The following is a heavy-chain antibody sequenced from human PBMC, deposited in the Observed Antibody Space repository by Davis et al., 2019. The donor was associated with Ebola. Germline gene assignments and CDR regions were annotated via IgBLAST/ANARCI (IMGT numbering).Heavy chain of an antibody. CDR3: ARDYPYYYDSSGYYGDAFDI. Sequence: MPSETLSLTCTVSGYSISNGFSWGWIRQPPGKGLEWIGSVYHNGRTNYNPPLKSRVTISLDTSKNQFSLKLSSVTAADTAVYYCARDYPYYYDSSGYYGDAFDIWGQGTMVTVSS. V-gene: IGHV4-38-2*02. CDR1: GYSISNGFS. D-gene: IGHD3-22*01. J-gene: IGHJ3*02. CDR2: VYHNGRT.